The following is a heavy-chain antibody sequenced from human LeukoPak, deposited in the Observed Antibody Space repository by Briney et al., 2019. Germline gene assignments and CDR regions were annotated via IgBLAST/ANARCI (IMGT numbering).Heavy chain of an antibody. CDR2: ISVSGGVR. CDR3: VREGTSGYLKTY. J-gene: IGHJ4*02. Sequence: GGSLRLSCVASGYPFSSYSMNWIRQAPGKGLEWVSYISVSGGVRSYADSVKGRFTISRDDARNSLYLQMNSLRAEDTAVYYCVREGTSGYLKTYWGQGTLVTVSS. CDR1: GYPFSSYS. V-gene: IGHV3-48*01. D-gene: IGHD3-3*01.